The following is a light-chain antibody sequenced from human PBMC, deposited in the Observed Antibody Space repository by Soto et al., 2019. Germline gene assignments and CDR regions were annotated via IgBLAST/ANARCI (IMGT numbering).Light chain of an antibody. V-gene: IGKV1-6*01. Sequence: AIQMPPSPSSLSASVGDRVTITCRASQGIGDDLGWYQQKPGKAPKVLIYAASTLQSGVPSRFSGSGSGTDFTLTISSLKSEDFAVYYCQQYNKWPQWTFGQGTKVDI. CDR1: QGIGDD. CDR3: QQYNKWPQWT. J-gene: IGKJ1*01. CDR2: AAS.